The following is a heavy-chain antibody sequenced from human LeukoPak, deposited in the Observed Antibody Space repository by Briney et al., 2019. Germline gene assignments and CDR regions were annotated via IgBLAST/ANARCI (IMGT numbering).Heavy chain of an antibody. Sequence: GASVKVSCKASGYTFTSYAMHWVRQAPGQRLEWMGWINAGNGNTKYSQKFQGRVTITRDTSASTAYMELSRLRSEDTAVYYCARGRYYYGSGRLFDYWGQGTLVTVSS. J-gene: IGHJ4*02. CDR2: INAGNGNT. CDR1: GYTFTSYA. CDR3: ARGRYYYGSGRLFDY. D-gene: IGHD3-10*01. V-gene: IGHV1-3*01.